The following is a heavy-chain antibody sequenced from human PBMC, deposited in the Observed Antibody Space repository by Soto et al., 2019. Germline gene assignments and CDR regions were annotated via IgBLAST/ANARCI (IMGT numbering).Heavy chain of an antibody. CDR1: GGSVSSGSYY. CDR3: ARVFTGTSSDVY. D-gene: IGHD1-1*01. V-gene: IGHV4-61*01. Sequence: QVQLQESGPGLVKPSETLSLTCTVSGGSVSSGSYYWSWIRQPPGKGLEWIGYIYYRGSTNYNPSLKSRVILSVDTSKNQCSLKLSSVTAADTAVYYCARVFTGTSSDVYWGQGTLVTVSS. J-gene: IGHJ4*02. CDR2: IYYRGST.